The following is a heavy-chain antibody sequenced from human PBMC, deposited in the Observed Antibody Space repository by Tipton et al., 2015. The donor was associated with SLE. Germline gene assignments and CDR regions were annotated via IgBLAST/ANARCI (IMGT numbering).Heavy chain of an antibody. CDR3: ARVPFYYYYYMDV. CDR1: GYSISSGYY. V-gene: IGHV4-38-2*02. Sequence: TLSLTCSVSGYSISSGYYWGWIRQPPGKGLEWIGSIDHSGSTYYTPSFKSRVTISVDTSKNQFSLKLSSVTAADTAVYYCARVPFYYYYYMDVWGKGTTVTVSS. CDR2: IDHSGST. J-gene: IGHJ6*03.